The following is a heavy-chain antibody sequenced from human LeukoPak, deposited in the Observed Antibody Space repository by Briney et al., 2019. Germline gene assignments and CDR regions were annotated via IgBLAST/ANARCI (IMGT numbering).Heavy chain of an antibody. V-gene: IGHV1-69*06. CDR1: GGTFSSYA. D-gene: IGHD5-18*01. CDR3: ARVSPNRRISYGYQNWFDP. J-gene: IGHJ5*02. CDR2: IIPIFGTA. Sequence: GSSVKVSCKASGGTFSSYAISWVRQAPGQGLEWMGGIIPIFGTANYAQKFQGRVTITADKSTSTAYTELSSLRSEDTAVYFCARVSPNRRISYGYQNWFDPWGQGTLVSVSS.